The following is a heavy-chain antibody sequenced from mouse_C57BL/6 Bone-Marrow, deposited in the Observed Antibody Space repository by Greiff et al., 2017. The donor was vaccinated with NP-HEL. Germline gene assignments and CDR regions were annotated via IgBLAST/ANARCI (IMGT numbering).Heavy chain of an antibody. Sequence: EVKLMESGTVLARPGASVKMSCKTSGYTFTNYWMHWVKQRPGQGLEWIGAIYPGNSDNSSNQKFNGKAQLTAVTSACHALLELHMLTNGDSAVYYCTRKGYYGSSYRAGFADWGQGTLVTVSA. CDR3: TRKGYYGSSYRAGFAD. D-gene: IGHD1-1*01. V-gene: IGHV1-5*01. CDR1: GYTFTNYW. J-gene: IGHJ3*01. CDR2: IYPGNSDN.